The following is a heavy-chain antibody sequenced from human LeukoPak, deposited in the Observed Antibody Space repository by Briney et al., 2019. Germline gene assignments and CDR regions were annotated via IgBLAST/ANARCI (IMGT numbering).Heavy chain of an antibody. J-gene: IGHJ3*02. CDR2: INWNSGNT. Sequence: PGGSLRLSCAASGFTFSRYSMNWVRQVPGKGLEWVSGINWNSGNTGYADSVKGRFTISRDNAKNSLYLQMNDLRAEDTALYYCARAKACSSTTCPSDIWGLGTMVTVSS. D-gene: IGHD2-2*01. V-gene: IGHV3-20*04. CDR1: GFTFSRYS. CDR3: ARAKACSSTTCPSDI.